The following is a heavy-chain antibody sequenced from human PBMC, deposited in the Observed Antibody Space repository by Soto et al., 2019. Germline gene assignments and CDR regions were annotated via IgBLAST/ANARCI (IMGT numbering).Heavy chain of an antibody. CDR3: ARVGVAYDILTGYYFNWFDP. V-gene: IGHV4-34*01. J-gene: IGHJ5*02. Sequence: PSETLSLTCAVYGGSFSGYYWSWIRQPPGKGLEWIGEINHSGSTNYNPSLKSRVTMSVDTSKNQFSLMLSSVTAADTAVYYCARVGVAYDILTGYYFNWFDPWGQGTLVTVSS. CDR1: GGSFSGYY. CDR2: INHSGST. D-gene: IGHD3-9*01.